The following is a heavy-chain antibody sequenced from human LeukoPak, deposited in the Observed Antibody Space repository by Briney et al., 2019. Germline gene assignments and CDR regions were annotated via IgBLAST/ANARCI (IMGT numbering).Heavy chain of an antibody. J-gene: IGHJ3*02. D-gene: IGHD3-3*01. CDR2: ISGNSGST. CDR1: GFTFSSYA. V-gene: IGHV3-23*01. CDR3: VRVSGVVLDI. Sequence: GGSLRLSCAASGFTFSSYAMSWVRQAPGKGLEWVSSISGNSGSTYYADSVKGRFTISRDNSKNTLYLQMNSLRAEDTAVYYCVRVSGVVLDIWGQGTMVTVSS.